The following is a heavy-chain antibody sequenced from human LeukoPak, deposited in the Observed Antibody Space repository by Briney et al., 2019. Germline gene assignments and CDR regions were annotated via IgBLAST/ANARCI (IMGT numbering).Heavy chain of an antibody. CDR2: INPSGGST. CDR3: ARGDAFDI. V-gene: IGHV1-46*01. CDR1: GFTFTSYY. J-gene: IGHJ3*02. Sequence: GGSLRLSCAASGFTFTSYYMHWVRQAPGQGLEWMGIINPSGGSTSYAQKFQGRVTMTRDTSTSTVYMELSSLRSEDTAVYYCARGDAFDIWGQGTMVTVSS.